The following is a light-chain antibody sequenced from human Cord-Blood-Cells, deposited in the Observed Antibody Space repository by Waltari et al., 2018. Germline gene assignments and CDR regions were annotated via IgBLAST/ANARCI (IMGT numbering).Light chain of an antibody. J-gene: IGKJ3*01. CDR3: QQSYSTLT. V-gene: IGKV1-39*01. CDR1: QSIRRY. Sequence: DIQMTQSPSSLSASVGDRVTIPCRASQSIRRYLNWCQQKPGKAPKLLIYAAPSLQSGVPSRFSGSGSGTDFTLTISSLQPEDFATYYCQQSYSTLTFGPGTKVDIK. CDR2: AAP.